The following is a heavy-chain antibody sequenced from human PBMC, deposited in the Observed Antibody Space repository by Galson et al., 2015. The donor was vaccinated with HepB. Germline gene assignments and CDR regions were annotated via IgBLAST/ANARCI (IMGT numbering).Heavy chain of an antibody. V-gene: IGHV1-69*13. Sequence: SVKVSCKASGGTFSSYAISWVRQAPGQGLEWMGGIIPIFGTANYAQKFQGRVTITADESTSTAYMELSSLRSEDTAVYYCARAPREIYDYVWGSYRYGGLDYWGQGTLVTVSS. CDR3: ARAPREIYDYVWGSYRYGGLDY. CDR2: IIPIFGTA. CDR1: GGTFSSYA. J-gene: IGHJ4*02. D-gene: IGHD3-16*02.